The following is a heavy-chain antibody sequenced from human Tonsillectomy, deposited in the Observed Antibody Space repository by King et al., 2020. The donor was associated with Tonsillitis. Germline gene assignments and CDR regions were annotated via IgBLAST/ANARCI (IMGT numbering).Heavy chain of an antibody. CDR2: ISYDGSNK. Sequence: VQLVESGGGVVQPGRSLRLSCAASGFTFSNYGMHWVRQAPGKGLEWVAVISYDGSNKYYGDSVKGRFTISRDNSKNTLYLQMNSLRAEDTAVYYCAKARAFYGSGTSADYWGQGTLVTVSS. V-gene: IGHV3-30*18. CDR3: AKARAFYGSGTSADY. CDR1: GFTFSNYG. J-gene: IGHJ4*02. D-gene: IGHD3-10*01.